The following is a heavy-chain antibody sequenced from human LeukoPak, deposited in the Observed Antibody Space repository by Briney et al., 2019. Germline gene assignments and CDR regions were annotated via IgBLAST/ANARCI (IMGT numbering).Heavy chain of an antibody. J-gene: IGHJ4*02. CDR2: ISSSSSYI. D-gene: IGHD3-22*01. CDR1: GFTFSSYS. V-gene: IGHV3-21*01. Sequence: GGSLRLSCAASGFTFSSYSMNRVRQAPGKGLKWVSSISSSSSYIYYADSVKGRFTISRDNAKNSLYLQMNSLRAEDTAVYYCVVQYYYDGSGYLDWGQGTLVTVSS. CDR3: VVQYYYDGSGYLD.